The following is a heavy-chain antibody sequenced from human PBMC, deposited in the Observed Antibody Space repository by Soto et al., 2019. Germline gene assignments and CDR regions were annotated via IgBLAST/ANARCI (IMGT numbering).Heavy chain of an antibody. CDR3: ARSYDSSGRPRHYFDY. J-gene: IGHJ4*02. V-gene: IGHV4-59*01. Sequence: ETLSLTYIVSRGSISHYYLNWTRPPLGIGLEYIVYVYDSGSTKYNPTLKSRVTISLDTSKNQFSLKLSSVTAADTAFYYCARSYDSSGRPRHYFDYWGQGALVTVSS. CDR2: VYDSGST. D-gene: IGHD3-22*01. CDR1: RGSISHYY.